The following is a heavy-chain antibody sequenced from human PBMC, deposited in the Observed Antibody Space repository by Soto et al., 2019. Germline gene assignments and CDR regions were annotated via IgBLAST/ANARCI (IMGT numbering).Heavy chain of an antibody. D-gene: IGHD3-9*01. CDR3: ARPGSGYDVLTGQYFFYFHAMDV. CDR2: TYYRSKWYH. Sequence: SQTLSLTCAVSGDSVSSDTVVWNWIRLSPSRGLEWLGRTYYRSKWYHEYVVFVQSRISINPDTSKNHFSLQLNPVTPEDTAVYYCARPGSGYDVLTGQYFFYFHAMDVWGQGTTVTVSS. V-gene: IGHV6-1*01. CDR1: GDSVSSDTVV. J-gene: IGHJ6*02.